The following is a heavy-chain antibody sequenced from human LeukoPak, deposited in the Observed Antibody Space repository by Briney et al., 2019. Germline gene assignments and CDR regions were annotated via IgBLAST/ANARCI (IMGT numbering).Heavy chain of an antibody. CDR2: ISSSSSYI. J-gene: IGHJ4*02. CDR3: ARDRWGQRLVRGFDY. D-gene: IGHD6-13*01. V-gene: IGHV3-21*01. Sequence: GGSLRLSCAASGFTFSSYSMNWVRQAPGKGLEWVSSISSSSSYIYYADSVKGRFTISRDNAKNSLYLQMNSLRAEDTAVYYCARDRWGQRLVRGFDYWGQGTLVTVSS. CDR1: GFTFSSYS.